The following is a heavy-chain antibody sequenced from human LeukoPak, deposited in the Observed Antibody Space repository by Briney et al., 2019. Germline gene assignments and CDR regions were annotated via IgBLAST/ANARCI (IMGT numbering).Heavy chain of an antibody. CDR1: GGSTSSDNNY. V-gene: IGHV4-61*02. D-gene: IGHD6-19*01. CDR2: VHASGST. Sequence: SETLSLTCTVSGGSTSSDNNYWSWIRQPAGKRLEWIGRVHASGSTNYSPSLKSRVTISVDTSKNQFSLKLSSVTAADTAVYYCARHYGSGWPRNYFDYWGQGTLVTVSS. CDR3: ARHYGSGWPRNYFDY. J-gene: IGHJ4*02.